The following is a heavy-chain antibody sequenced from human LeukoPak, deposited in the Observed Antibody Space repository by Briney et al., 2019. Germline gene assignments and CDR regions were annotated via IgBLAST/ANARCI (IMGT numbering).Heavy chain of an antibody. D-gene: IGHD3-22*01. CDR3: ARGRAGYYRDY. J-gene: IGHJ4*02. Sequence: SETLSLTCAVYGGSFSGYYWTWIRQPPGKGLEWIGEINHSGTTNYNPPLKSRVTISVDTSKNQFSLKLSSVTAADTAVYYCARGRAGYYRDYWGQGTLVTVSS. CDR1: GGSFSGYY. CDR2: INHSGTT. V-gene: IGHV4-34*01.